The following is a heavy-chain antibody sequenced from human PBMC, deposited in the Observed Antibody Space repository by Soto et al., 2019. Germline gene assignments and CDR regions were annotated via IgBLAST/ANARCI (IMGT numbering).Heavy chain of an antibody. Sequence: ASLKVSCKASGYTFTSYGISWVRQAPGQGLEWMGWISAYNGNTNYAQKLQGRVTMTTDTSTSTAYMELRSLRSDDTAVYYCASDEVGVGYGMDVWGQGTTGTVSS. V-gene: IGHV1-18*01. CDR1: GYTFTSYG. J-gene: IGHJ6*02. CDR3: ASDEVGVGYGMDV. D-gene: IGHD3-3*01. CDR2: ISAYNGNT.